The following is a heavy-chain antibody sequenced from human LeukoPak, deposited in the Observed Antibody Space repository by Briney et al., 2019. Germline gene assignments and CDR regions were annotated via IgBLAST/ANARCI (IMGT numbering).Heavy chain of an antibody. Sequence: PGGSLRLSCAASGFFFNNYAMNWVRQAPGKGLEWVSGLSGSGNNIFYAASVRGRFTISRDNSKNTVNLQMISLTAADTAVYFCAKGGSVQPYYYGMDVWGQGTTVIVSS. V-gene: IGHV3-23*01. CDR3: AKGGSVQPYYYGMDV. J-gene: IGHJ6*02. CDR1: GFFFNNYA. CDR2: LSGSGNNI. D-gene: IGHD3-16*01.